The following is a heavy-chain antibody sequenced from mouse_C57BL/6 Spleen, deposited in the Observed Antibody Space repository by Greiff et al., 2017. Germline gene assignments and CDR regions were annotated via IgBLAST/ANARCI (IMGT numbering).Heavy chain of an antibody. CDR2: INPNNGGT. CDR3: ARYTTVVATGAMDY. CDR1: GYTFTDYY. D-gene: IGHD1-1*01. Sequence: VQLQQSGPELVKPGASVKISCKASGYTFTDYYMNWVKQSHGKSLEWIGDINPNNGGTSYNQKFKGKATLTVDKSSSTAYMGLRSLTSEDSAVYYCARYTTVVATGAMDYWGQGTSVTVAS. J-gene: IGHJ4*01. V-gene: IGHV1-26*01.